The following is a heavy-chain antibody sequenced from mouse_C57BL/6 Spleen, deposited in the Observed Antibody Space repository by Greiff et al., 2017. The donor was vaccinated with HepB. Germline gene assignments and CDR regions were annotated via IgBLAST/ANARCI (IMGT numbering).Heavy chain of an antibody. J-gene: IGHJ1*03. D-gene: IGHD1-1*01. CDR3: AREELIRSNCPYWYFDD. CDR2: IYPGDGDT. Sequence: QVQLQQSGAELVKPGASVKISCKASGYAFSSYWMNWVKQRPGKGLEWIGQIYPGDGDTNYNGMFKGKATLTADKSSSTAYMQLRSLTYEDCAVYFCAREELIRSNCPYWYFDDWGKGTTLTVSS. V-gene: IGHV1-80*01. CDR1: GYAFSSYW.